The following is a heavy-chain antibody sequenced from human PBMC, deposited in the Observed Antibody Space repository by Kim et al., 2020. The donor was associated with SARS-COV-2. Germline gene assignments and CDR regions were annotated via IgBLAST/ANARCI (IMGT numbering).Heavy chain of an antibody. D-gene: IGHD1-26*01. V-gene: IGHV3-7*03. CDR2: IKQDAGEK. Sequence: GVSLRLSCAASGFTFSSYWMSWVRQAPGKGLEWVANIKQDAGEKYYVDSVKGRFTISRDNAKNSLFLQMNSLRVEDTAVYYCARDLSRQWDGFIDYWGQGILVTVSS. J-gene: IGHJ4*02. CDR3: ARDLSRQWDGFIDY. CDR1: GFTFSSYW.